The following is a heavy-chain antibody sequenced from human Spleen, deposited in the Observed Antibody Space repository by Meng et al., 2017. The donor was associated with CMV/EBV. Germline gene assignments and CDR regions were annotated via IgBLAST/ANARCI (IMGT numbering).Heavy chain of an antibody. V-gene: IGHV3-20*04. CDR1: GFTFDDYG. J-gene: IGHJ3*02. D-gene: IGHD1-26*01. Sequence: GESLKISCAASGFTFDDYGMSWVRQAPGKGLEWVSGINWNGGSTGYADSVKGRFTISRDSSKTTVYLQMNSLRPEDTAIYYCARDQVHWGSGSLSAFDIWGQGTLVTVSS. CDR2: INWNGGST. CDR3: ARDQVHWGSGSLSAFDI.